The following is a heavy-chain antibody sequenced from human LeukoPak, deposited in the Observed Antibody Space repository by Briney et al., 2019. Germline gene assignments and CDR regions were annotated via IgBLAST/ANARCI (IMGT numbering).Heavy chain of an antibody. J-gene: IGHJ3*02. D-gene: IGHD5-12*01. CDR1: GYTFTSYA. Sequence: ASVKVSCKASGYTFTSYAMNWVRQAPGQGLEWMGWISAYNGNTNYAQKLQGRVTMTTDTSTSTAYMELRSLRSDDTAVYYCARGGDGYSGFDDAFDIWGQGTMVTVSS. CDR3: ARGGDGYSGFDDAFDI. CDR2: ISAYNGNT. V-gene: IGHV1-18*04.